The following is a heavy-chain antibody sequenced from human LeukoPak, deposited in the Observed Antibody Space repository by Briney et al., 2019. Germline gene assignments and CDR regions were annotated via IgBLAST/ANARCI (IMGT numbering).Heavy chain of an antibody. Sequence: SETLSLTCTVSGGSISSYYWSWIRQPPGKGLEWIGYIYYSGSTNYNPSLKSRVTVSVDTSKNQFSLKLSSVTAADTAVYYCARYTPGPFDPWGQGTLVTVSS. D-gene: IGHD2-2*02. J-gene: IGHJ5*02. V-gene: IGHV4-59*08. CDR1: GGSISSYY. CDR2: IYYSGST. CDR3: ARYTPGPFDP.